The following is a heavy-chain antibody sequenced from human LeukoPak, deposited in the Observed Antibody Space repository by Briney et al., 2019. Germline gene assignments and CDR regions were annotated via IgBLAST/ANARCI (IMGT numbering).Heavy chain of an antibody. J-gene: IGHJ4*02. V-gene: IGHV4-59*01. Sequence: SETLSLTCTVSGGSISGYYWTWIRQPPGKGLEWIGYVYYTGSTNYNPSLKSRVTISVDTSKNQFSLKLSSVTAADTAVYYCARTCGYSYATCGWGQGTLVTVSS. CDR3: ARTCGYSYATCG. CDR1: GGSISGYY. D-gene: IGHD5-18*01. CDR2: VYYTGST.